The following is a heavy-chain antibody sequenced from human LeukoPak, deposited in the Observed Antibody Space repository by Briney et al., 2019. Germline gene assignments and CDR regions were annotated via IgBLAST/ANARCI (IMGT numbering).Heavy chain of an antibody. CDR3: ARAGPSGSWRNYYYMDV. D-gene: IGHD1-26*01. V-gene: IGHV4-4*07. J-gene: IGHJ6*03. CDR2: IDTSGST. Sequence: SETLSLTCIVTVGSINTYYWSWVRQPAGKGLEWIGRIDTSGSTNYNPSLKSRVTMSVDTSKNQFALTLGSLTAADTAVYYCARAGPSGSWRNYYYMDVWGKGTTVTVSS. CDR1: VGSINTYY.